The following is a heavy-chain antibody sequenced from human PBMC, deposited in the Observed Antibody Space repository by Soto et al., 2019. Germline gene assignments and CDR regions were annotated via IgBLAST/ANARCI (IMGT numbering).Heavy chain of an antibody. D-gene: IGHD3-10*02. J-gene: IGHJ5*01. CDR2: IFYSGST. CDR3: ASMIGDPVLSFDS. Sequence: QVQLQESGPGLVKPSETLSLTCTVSGGSISSYYWSWIQQPPGKGLEWIGFIFYSGSTSYNPSLKIRFTISIDTSEYQFSLKLNSVTAADTAVYYCASMIGDPVLSFDSWGQGTLVAVSS. CDR1: GGSISSYY. V-gene: IGHV4-59*01.